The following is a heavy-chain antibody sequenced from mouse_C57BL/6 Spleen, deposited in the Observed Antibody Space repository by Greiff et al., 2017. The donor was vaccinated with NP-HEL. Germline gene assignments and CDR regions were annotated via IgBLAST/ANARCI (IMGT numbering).Heavy chain of an antibody. Sequence: QVQLQQPGAELVKPGASVKLSCKASGYTFTSYWMHWVKQRPGRGLEWIGRIDPNSGGTKYNEKFKSKATLTVDKPSSTAYMQLSSLTSEDSAVYYGARGFTYYYGSSYSYAMDYWGQGTTLTVSS. CDR2: IDPNSGGT. CDR1: GYTFTSYW. CDR3: ARGFTYYYGSSYSYAMDY. D-gene: IGHD1-1*01. V-gene: IGHV1-72*01. J-gene: IGHJ2*01.